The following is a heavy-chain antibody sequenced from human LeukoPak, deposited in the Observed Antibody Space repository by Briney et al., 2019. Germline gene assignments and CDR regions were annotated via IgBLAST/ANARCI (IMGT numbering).Heavy chain of an antibody. V-gene: IGHV4-39*07. CDR2: IYYSGSP. D-gene: IGHD2-2*01. CDR1: GGSIGSSSYY. CDR3: ARRALPRRFCSSTSCPGGWSAP. J-gene: IGHJ5*02. Sequence: SETLPLTCSVSGGSIGSSSYYWGWLRQPPGKGLEWIGSIYYSGSPYYNPSLKSRVTISVDTSKNQFSLKLSSVTAADTAVYSCARRALPRRFCSSTSCPGGWSAPGGRGPLVTVSP.